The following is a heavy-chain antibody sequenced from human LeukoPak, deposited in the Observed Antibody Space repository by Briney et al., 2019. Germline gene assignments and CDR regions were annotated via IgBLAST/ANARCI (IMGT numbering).Heavy chain of an antibody. Sequence: SETLSLTCTVSGGSISSSSYYWGWIRQPPGKGLEWIGSIYYSGSTYYNPSLKSRVTMSVDTSKNQFSLKLSSVTAADTAVYYCAREGNTIFGVVLRAFDIWGQGTMVTVSS. CDR2: IYYSGST. V-gene: IGHV4-39*07. CDR1: GGSISSSSYY. CDR3: AREGNTIFGVVLRAFDI. J-gene: IGHJ3*02. D-gene: IGHD3-3*01.